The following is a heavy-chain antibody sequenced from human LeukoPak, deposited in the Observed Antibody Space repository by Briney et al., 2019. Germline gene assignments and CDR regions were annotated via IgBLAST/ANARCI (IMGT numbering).Heavy chain of an antibody. CDR2: MNPNSGNT. J-gene: IGHJ5*02. CDR3: ARGGFYGGDNWFDP. V-gene: IGHV1-8*01. CDR1: GYTFTSYN. D-gene: IGHD4-23*01. Sequence: GASVKVSCKASGYTFTSYNINWVRQATGQGLEWMGWMNPNSGNTGYAQKFQGRVTMTRNTSISTAYMELSSLRDEDTAVYYCARGGFYGGDNWFDPWGQGTLVTVSS.